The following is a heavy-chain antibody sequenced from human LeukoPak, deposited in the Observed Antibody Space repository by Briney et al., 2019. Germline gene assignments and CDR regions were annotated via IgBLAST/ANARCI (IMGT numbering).Heavy chain of an antibody. Sequence: PSETLSLTCAVSGGSISSGGYSWSWIRQPPGKGLEWIGYIYHSGSTYYNPSLKSRVTIPVDRSKNQFSLKLSSVTAADTAVYYCARAPRITIFGVVPYYFDYWGQGTLVTVSS. J-gene: IGHJ4*02. V-gene: IGHV4-30-2*01. CDR2: IYHSGST. D-gene: IGHD3-3*01. CDR1: GGSISSGGYS. CDR3: ARAPRITIFGVVPYYFDY.